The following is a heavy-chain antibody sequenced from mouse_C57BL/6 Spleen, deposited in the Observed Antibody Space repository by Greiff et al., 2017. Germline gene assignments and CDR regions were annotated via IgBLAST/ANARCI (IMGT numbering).Heavy chain of an antibody. CDR2: IWSGGST. CDR1: GFSLTSYG. CDR3: ARRCGSSLRGAMGY. J-gene: IGHJ4*01. Sequence: VQLQQSGPGLVQPSQSLSITCTVSGFSLTSYGVHWVRQSPGKGLEWLGVIWSGGSTDYNAAFISRLSIRKDNSESQVFFKMNSLQADDTAIYYWARRCGSSLRGAMGYWVQGTSVTFSS. D-gene: IGHD1-1*01. V-gene: IGHV2-2*01.